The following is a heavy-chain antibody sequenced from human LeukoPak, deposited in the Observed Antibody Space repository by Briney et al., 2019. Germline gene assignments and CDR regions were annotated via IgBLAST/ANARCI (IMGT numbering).Heavy chain of an antibody. D-gene: IGHD5-12*01. J-gene: IGHJ6*03. V-gene: IGHV4-34*01. CDR2: INHSGST. CDR1: GGSISSYY. Sequence: SETLSLTCTVSGGSISSYYWNWLRQPPGKGLEWIGEINHSGSTNYNPSLKSRVTISVDTSKNQFSLKLSSVTAADTAVYYCARGFPYSGYDYYYYYYMDVWGKGTTVTVSS. CDR3: ARGFPYSGYDYYYYYYMDV.